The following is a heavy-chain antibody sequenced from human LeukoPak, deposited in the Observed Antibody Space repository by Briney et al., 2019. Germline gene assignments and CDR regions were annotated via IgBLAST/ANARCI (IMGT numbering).Heavy chain of an antibody. CDR3: AKDMSILGATLRDYYYYGMDV. D-gene: IGHD1-26*01. J-gene: IGHJ6*02. CDR2: ISNDGSEK. Sequence: GRSLGLSCAASGFTFRTYGMHWVRQAPGKGLEWVAIISNDGSEKYSADSVKGRFTISRDNSKNTLFLQMNSLRPEDTAVYYCAKDMSILGATLRDYYYYGMDVWGQGTTVTVSS. V-gene: IGHV3-30*18. CDR1: GFTFRTYG.